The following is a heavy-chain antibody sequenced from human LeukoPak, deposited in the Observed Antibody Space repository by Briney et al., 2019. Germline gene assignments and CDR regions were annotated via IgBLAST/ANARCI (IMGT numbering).Heavy chain of an antibody. V-gene: IGHV1-69*13. Sequence: SVKVSCKAFGYGFTSYYIHWVRQAPGQGLEWMGGIIPIFGTANYAQKFQGRVTITADESTSTAYMELSSLRSEDTAVYYCARDSSGSYDHWGQGTLVTVYS. CDR3: ARDSSGSYDH. D-gene: IGHD1-26*01. CDR2: IIPIFGTA. CDR1: GYGFTSYY. J-gene: IGHJ1*01.